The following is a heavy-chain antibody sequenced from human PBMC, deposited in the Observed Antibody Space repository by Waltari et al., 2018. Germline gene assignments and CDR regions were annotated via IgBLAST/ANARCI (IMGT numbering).Heavy chain of an antibody. D-gene: IGHD3-3*01. Sequence: QVQLQQWGAGLLKPSETLSLTCAVYGGSFSGYYWSWIRQPPGKGLEWIGEINHSGSTNDNPSLKSRGTRSVDTSKNQFSLKLSSVTAADTAVYYCARVRSYYDFWSGYHYFDYWGQGTLVTVSS. CDR1: GGSFSGYY. CDR2: INHSGST. CDR3: ARVRSYYDFWSGYHYFDY. J-gene: IGHJ4*02. V-gene: IGHV4-34*01.